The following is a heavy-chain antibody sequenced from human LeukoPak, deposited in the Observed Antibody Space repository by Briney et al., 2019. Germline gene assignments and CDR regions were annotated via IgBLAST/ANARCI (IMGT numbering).Heavy chain of an antibody. CDR1: GGSISSSGYY. CDR2: IYYSGST. Sequence: PSETLSLTCTVSGGSISSSGYYWGWIRQPPGKGLEWIGSIYYSGSTYYNPSLKSRVTISVDTSKNQFSLKLSSVTAADTAVYYCARQVYGSGTFFWFDPWGQGTLVTVSS. J-gene: IGHJ5*02. V-gene: IGHV4-39*01. D-gene: IGHD3-10*01. CDR3: ARQVYGSGTFFWFDP.